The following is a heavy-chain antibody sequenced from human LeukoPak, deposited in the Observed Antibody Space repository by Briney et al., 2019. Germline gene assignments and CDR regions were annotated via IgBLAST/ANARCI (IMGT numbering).Heavy chain of an antibody. V-gene: IGHV3-71*03. Sequence: TGGSLRLSCAASGFTVSSNYMSWVRQAPGKGLEWVGFIRSKAYGGTTEYAASVKGRFTISRDDSKNTLYLQMNSLRAEDTAVYYCARALGSGSPFGAGAFDIWGQGTMVTVSS. CDR1: GFTVSSNY. CDR2: IRSKAYGGTT. J-gene: IGHJ3*02. D-gene: IGHD3-10*01. CDR3: ARALGSGSPFGAGAFDI.